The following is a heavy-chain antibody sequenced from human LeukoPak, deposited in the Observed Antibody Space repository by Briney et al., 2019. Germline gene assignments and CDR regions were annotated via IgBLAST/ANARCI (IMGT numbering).Heavy chain of an antibody. CDR2: IWYDGGNK. V-gene: IGHV3-33*08. D-gene: IGHD2-15*01. CDR3: ARDGHCSGGSCYYDAFDV. J-gene: IGHJ3*01. Sequence: PGGSLRLSCAASGFTFSSYEMNWVRQAPGKGLEWVAVIWYDGGNKYYADSVRGRFTISRDNSKNTLYLQMNSLRAEDTAVYYCARDGHCSGGSCYYDAFDVCGQGTMVTVSS. CDR1: GFTFSSYE.